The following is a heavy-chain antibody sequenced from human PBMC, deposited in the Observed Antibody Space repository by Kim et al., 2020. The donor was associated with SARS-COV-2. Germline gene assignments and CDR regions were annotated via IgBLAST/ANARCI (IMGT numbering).Heavy chain of an antibody. Sequence: SETLSLTCTVSGGSISSYYWSWIRQPPGKGLEWIGYIYYSGSTNYNPSLKSRVTISVDTSKNQFSLKLSSVTAADTAVYYCARGSSSWDLLNDYWGQGTL. D-gene: IGHD6-13*01. CDR1: GGSISSYY. V-gene: IGHV4-59*08. CDR3: ARGSSSWDLLNDY. CDR2: IYYSGST. J-gene: IGHJ4*02.